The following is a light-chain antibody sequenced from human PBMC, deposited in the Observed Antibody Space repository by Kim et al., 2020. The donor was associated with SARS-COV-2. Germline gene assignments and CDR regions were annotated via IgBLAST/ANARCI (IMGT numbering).Light chain of an antibody. J-gene: IGLJ2*01. CDR1: SSDVGSYNL. Sequence: QSALTQPASVSGSPGQSITISCTGTSSDVGSYNLVSWYQQHPGKAPKLMIYEGSKRPSGVSNRFSCSKSGNTASLTISGLQAEDEADYYCCSYAGSSTHVVFGGGTQLTVL. CDR2: EGS. CDR3: CSYAGSSTHVV. V-gene: IGLV2-23*01.